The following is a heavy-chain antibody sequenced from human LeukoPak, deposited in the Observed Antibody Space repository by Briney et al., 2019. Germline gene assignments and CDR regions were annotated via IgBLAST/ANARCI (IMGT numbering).Heavy chain of an antibody. CDR3: ATPRGDSSGWYWDY. CDR1: GYTFTSYG. V-gene: IGHV1-69*04. J-gene: IGHJ4*02. D-gene: IGHD6-19*01. CDR2: IIPILGIA. Sequence: SVKVSCKASGYTFTSYGISWVRQAPGQGLEWMGRIIPILGIANYAQKFQGRVTITADKSTSTAYMELSSLRSEDTAVYYCATPRGDSSGWYWDYWGQGTLVTVSS.